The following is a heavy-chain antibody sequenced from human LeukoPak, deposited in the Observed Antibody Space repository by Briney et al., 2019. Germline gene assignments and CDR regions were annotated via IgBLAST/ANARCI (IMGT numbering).Heavy chain of an antibody. V-gene: IGHV1-69*05. J-gene: IGHJ4*02. D-gene: IGHD1-1*01. CDR2: IIPIFGTA. CDR1: GGTFSSYA. CDR3: ARMNWNDVGFDY. Sequence: SVKVSCKASGGTFSSYAISWVRQAPGQRLEWMGRIIPIFGTANYAQKFQGRVTITTDESTSTAYMELSSLRSEDTAVYYCARMNWNDVGFDYWGQGTLVTVSS.